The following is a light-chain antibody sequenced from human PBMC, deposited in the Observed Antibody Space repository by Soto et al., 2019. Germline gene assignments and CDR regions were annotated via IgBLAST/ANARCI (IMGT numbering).Light chain of an antibody. CDR1: QGISVY. J-gene: IGKJ3*01. CDR3: QKYDRAPFT. CDR2: AAS. Sequence: DIQMTQSPSSLSASVGDRVTITCRASQGISVYLAWYQQKPGNIPKLLIFAASTLQSGVPSRFSGSGSGTDFTLTISSLQREDVATYFCQKYDRAPFTFGPGTKVDIK. V-gene: IGKV1-27*01.